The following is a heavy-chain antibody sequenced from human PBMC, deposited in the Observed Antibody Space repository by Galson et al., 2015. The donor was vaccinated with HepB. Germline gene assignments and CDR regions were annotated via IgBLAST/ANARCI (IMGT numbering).Heavy chain of an antibody. CDR3: ARAPSALGWFDP. J-gene: IGHJ5*02. D-gene: IGHD3-10*01. V-gene: IGHV2-70*01. CDR2: IDWDDDK. CDR1: GFSLSTSGMC. Sequence: PALVKPTQTLALTCTFSGFSLSTSGMCVSWIRQPPGKALEWLALIDWDDDKYYSTSLKTRLTISKDTSKNQVVLTMTNMDPVDTATYYCARAPSALGWFDPWGQGTLVTVSS.